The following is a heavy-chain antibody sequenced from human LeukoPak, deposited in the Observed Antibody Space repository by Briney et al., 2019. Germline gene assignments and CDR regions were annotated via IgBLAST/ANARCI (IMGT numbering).Heavy chain of an antibody. CDR3: ARFQSDLAAAGVFDY. J-gene: IGHJ4*02. D-gene: IGHD6-13*01. Sequence: PSETLSLTCAVSGYSISSGYYWGWIRQPPGKGLAWIGSIYHSGSTYYNPSLKSRVTISVDTSKNQFSLKLSSVTAVDTAVYYCARFQSDLAAAGVFDYWGQGTLVTVSS. V-gene: IGHV4-38-2*01. CDR2: IYHSGST. CDR1: GYSISSGYY.